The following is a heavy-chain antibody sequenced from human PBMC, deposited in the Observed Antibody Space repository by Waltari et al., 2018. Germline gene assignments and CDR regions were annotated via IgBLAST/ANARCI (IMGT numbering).Heavy chain of an antibody. V-gene: IGHV4-59*01. CDR2: IYSGGTT. CDR3: ARGGYGRFYFDY. Sequence: QVQLQESGPGLVKPSETLSLTCTVSGDSIRGFYWSWIRQSPGKGLEWIGFIYSGGTTYYNPSLKSRATNSVDTSKNQFALEISSVTAADTAVYYCARGGYGRFYFDYWGQGTLVTVSS. D-gene: IGHD5-18*01. CDR1: GDSIRGFY. J-gene: IGHJ4*02.